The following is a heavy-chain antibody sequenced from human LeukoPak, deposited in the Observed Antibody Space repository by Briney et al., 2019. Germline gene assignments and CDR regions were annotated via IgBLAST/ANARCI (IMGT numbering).Heavy chain of an antibody. V-gene: IGHV3-49*04. CDR1: GFTFGDCA. CDR3: TRGGHSGLSQS. Sequence: GGSLRLSCSASGFTFGDCAMSWVRQAPGRGLEWAGFIRSINYGGTIEYAASVKGRFTISRDDSRSIAYLLMNSLKTEDTAVYYCTRGGHSGLSQSWGQGTLVTVSS. D-gene: IGHD2/OR15-2a*01. CDR2: IRSINYGGTI. J-gene: IGHJ5*02.